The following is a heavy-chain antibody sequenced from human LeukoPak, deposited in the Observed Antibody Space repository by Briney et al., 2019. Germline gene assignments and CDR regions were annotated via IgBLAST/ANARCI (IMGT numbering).Heavy chain of an antibody. J-gene: IGHJ4*02. CDR1: GGSISSGSYY. CDR3: TSFEIDCSGYYY. D-gene: IGHD3-22*01. Sequence: SETLSLTCTVSGGSISSGSYYWSWIRQPAGKGLEWIGRIYTSGSTNYNPSLKSRVTISADTSKNQFSLKLSSVTAADTAVYYCTSFEIDCSGYYYWGQGTLVTVSS. CDR2: IYTSGST. V-gene: IGHV4-61*02.